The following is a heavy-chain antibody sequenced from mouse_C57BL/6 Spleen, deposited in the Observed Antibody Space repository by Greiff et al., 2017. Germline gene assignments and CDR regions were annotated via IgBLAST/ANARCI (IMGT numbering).Heavy chain of an antibody. CDR1: GYTFTSYW. Sequence: QVQLQQSGAELVKPGASVKLSCKASGYTFTSYWMHWVKQRPGQGLEWIGMIHPNSGSTNYNEKFKSKATLTVDNSSSTAYRQLSSLTSEDSAVYYCAPQGGGSFDYWGQGTTLTVSS. D-gene: IGHD3-1*01. CDR2: IHPNSGST. V-gene: IGHV1-64*01. J-gene: IGHJ2*01. CDR3: APQGGGSFDY.